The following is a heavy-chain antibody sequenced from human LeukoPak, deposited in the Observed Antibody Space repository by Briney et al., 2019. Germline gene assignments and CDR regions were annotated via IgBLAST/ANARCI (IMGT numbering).Heavy chain of an antibody. D-gene: IGHD1-26*01. CDR3: ARRGRTSLGAFDI. CDR2: IYHSGSP. J-gene: IGHJ3*02. V-gene: IGHV4-38-2*01. CDR1: GYSISSGYY. Sequence: SETLSLTSAVSGYSISSGYYWGWIRQPPGKGLEWIGSIYHSGSPYYTPSLKSRVTISVDTSKTQFSLKLSSGTAADTAVYYCARRGRTSLGAFDIWGQGTMVTVSS.